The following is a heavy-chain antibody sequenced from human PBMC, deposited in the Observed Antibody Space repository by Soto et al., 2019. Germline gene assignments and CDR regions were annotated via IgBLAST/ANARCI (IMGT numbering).Heavy chain of an antibody. CDR1: GFTFSSYA. D-gene: IGHD4-17*01. Sequence: PGGSLRLSCSASGFTFSSYAMHWVRQAPGKGLEYVSAISSNGGSTYYADSVKGRFTISRDNSKNTLYLQMSSLRAEDTAVYYCVTSSVGGTGVNYGDYVFVFDYWGQGTLVTVSS. CDR2: ISSNGGST. J-gene: IGHJ4*02. V-gene: IGHV3-64D*08. CDR3: VTSSVGGTGVNYGDYVFVFDY.